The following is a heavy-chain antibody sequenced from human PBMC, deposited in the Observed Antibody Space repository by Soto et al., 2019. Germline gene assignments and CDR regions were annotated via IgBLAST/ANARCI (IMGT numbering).Heavy chain of an antibody. D-gene: IGHD2-2*01. CDR3: SIGSWSAETFDV. CDR1: GGTFNTYT. V-gene: IGHV1-69*02. CDR2: IIPMLPVT. J-gene: IGHJ3*01. Sequence: QVHLIQSGAAVKKPGSSVKVSCTAAGGTFNTYTLFWVRQAPGHGLEWMGRIIPMLPVTNSAQKFQGRLTLTAHKSTGTAFMELTSLTSDDTAVYYCSIGSWSAETFDVWGQGTMVTVSS.